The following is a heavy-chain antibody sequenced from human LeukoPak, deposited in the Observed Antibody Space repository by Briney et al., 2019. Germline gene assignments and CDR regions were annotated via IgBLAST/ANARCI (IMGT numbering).Heavy chain of an antibody. CDR1: GFTFSSYA. Sequence: GGSLRLSCVASGFTFSSYAISWVRQAPGQGLEWMGRIIPILGIANYAQKFQGRVTITADKSTSTAYMELSSLRSEDTAVYYCARDHYGSGSYYSFDYWGQGTLVTVSS. J-gene: IGHJ4*02. CDR3: ARDHYGSGSYYSFDY. CDR2: IIPILGIA. D-gene: IGHD3-10*01. V-gene: IGHV1-69*04.